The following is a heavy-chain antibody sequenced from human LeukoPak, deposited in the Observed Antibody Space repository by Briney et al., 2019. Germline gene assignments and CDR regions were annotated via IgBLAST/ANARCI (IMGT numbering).Heavy chain of an antibody. CDR2: ISGSGGST. CDR3: AKVRIAASHFDY. J-gene: IGHJ4*02. D-gene: IGHD6-13*01. CDR1: GFTFSSYA. Sequence: PGRSLRLSCAASGFTFSSYAMSWVRQAPGKGLEWVSAISGSGGSTYYADSVKGRFTISRDNSKNTLYLQMNSLRAEDTAVYYCAKVRIAASHFDYWGQGTLVTVSS. V-gene: IGHV3-23*01.